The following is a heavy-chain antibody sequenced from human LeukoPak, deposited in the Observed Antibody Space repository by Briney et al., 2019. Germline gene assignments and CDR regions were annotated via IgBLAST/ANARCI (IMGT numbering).Heavy chain of an antibody. Sequence: ASVKVSCTTSGYRLTGYYLHWVRQAPGRGLEWMGWMNPKSGATDYARKFQGRVTMSRDSSISTAYMELTRLRSDDTAVYFCARGSDYDDYFYMDFWGKGTTVTVSS. CDR3: ARGSDYDDYFYMDF. V-gene: IGHV1-2*02. J-gene: IGHJ6*03. CDR2: MNPKSGAT. CDR1: GYRLTGYY.